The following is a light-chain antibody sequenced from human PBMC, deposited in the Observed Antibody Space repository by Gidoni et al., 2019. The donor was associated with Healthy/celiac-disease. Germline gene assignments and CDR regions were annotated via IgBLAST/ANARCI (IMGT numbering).Light chain of an antibody. CDR1: QSLLHSNGYNY. CDR3: MQALPPYT. J-gene: IGKJ2*01. V-gene: IGKV2-28*01. CDR2: FGS. Sequence: DIVMTQSPLSLPVTPGEPASISCRSSQSLLHSNGYNYLDWYLQKPGQSPQLLIYFGSNRASGVPDRFSGSGSGTDFTLKISRVEAEDVGVYYCMQALPPYTFGQGTKLEIK.